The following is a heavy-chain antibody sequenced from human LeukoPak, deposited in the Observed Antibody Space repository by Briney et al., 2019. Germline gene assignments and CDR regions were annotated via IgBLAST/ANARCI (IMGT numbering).Heavy chain of an antibody. D-gene: IGHD3-22*01. J-gene: IGHJ1*01. Sequence: TSETLSLTCAVYGGSFSGYYWSWIRQPPGKGLEWIGEINHSGSTNYNPSLKSRVTISVDTSKNQFSLKLSSVTAADTAVYYCARVGEYYYDSSGVLQHWGQGTLVTVSS. CDR1: GGSFSGYY. CDR3: ARVGEYYYDSSGVLQH. V-gene: IGHV4-34*01. CDR2: INHSGST.